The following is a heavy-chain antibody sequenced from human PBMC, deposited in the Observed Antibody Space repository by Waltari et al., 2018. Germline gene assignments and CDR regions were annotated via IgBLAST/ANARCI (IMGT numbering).Heavy chain of an antibody. CDR3: VRDAIYGRRSFDS. CDR1: GFTFNRYW. V-gene: IGHV3-7*03. J-gene: IGHJ4*02. Sequence: EVQLEESGGGLVQPGGSLRRSCAAAGFTFNRYWMDWVRQAPGKGLEWVAIINQDGSETHYVESVKGRFTISRDNAKNALYLQVNSLRVEDTAIYYCVRDAIYGRRSFDSWGQGTPVTVSS. D-gene: IGHD2-15*01. CDR2: INQDGSET.